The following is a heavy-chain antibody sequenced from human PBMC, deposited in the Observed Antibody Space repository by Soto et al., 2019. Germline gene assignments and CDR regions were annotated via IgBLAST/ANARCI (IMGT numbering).Heavy chain of an antibody. Sequence: GSLRLSCAASGFTFSSYAMHGVRQAPGKGLEWVAVISYDGSNKYYADSVKGRFTISRDNSKNTLYLQMNSLRAEDTAVYYCARGMDTAMVKYGMDVWGQGTTVTVSS. CDR3: ARGMDTAMVKYGMDV. V-gene: IGHV3-30-3*01. CDR1: GFTFSSYA. J-gene: IGHJ6*02. D-gene: IGHD5-18*01. CDR2: ISYDGSNK.